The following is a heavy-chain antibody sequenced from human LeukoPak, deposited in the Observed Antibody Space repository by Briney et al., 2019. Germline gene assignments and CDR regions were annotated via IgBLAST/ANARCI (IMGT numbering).Heavy chain of an antibody. D-gene: IGHD4-17*01. CDR1: GGSISRGGYS. CDR3: ARGTVTTTYFDY. J-gene: IGHJ4*02. V-gene: IGHV4-30-2*01. Sequence: SETLSPTCAVSGGSISRGGYSWSWIRQPPGKGLEWIGYIYHSGSTYYNPSLKSRVTISVDRSKNQFSLKLSSVTAADTAVYYCARGTVTTTYFDYWGQGTLVTVSS. CDR2: IYHSGST.